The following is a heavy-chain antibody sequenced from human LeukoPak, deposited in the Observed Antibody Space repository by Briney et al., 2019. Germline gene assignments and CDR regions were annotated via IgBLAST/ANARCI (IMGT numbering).Heavy chain of an antibody. CDR2: IYPDYSDT. CDR1: GYKFTSYW. V-gene: IGHV5-51*01. J-gene: IGHJ3*02. Sequence: GESLKISCKGSGYKFTSYWIAWVRQVPGRGLEWMGLIYPDYSDTRYSPSFQGQVTMSVDKSASVAYLQWSSLKASDTAIYYCARRLWRRDYAFDAFDIWGQGTMVTVSS. D-gene: IGHD4/OR15-4a*01. CDR3: ARRLWRRDYAFDAFDI.